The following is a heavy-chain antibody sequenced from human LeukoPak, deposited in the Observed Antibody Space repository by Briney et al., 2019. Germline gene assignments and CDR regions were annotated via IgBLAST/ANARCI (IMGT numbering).Heavy chain of an antibody. CDR1: GYLFTSYW. CDR2: IYLGDSDT. CDR3: ARHLTTGWPNYYFHTMEV. J-gene: IGHJ6*02. Sequence: GESLKTTCKGSGYLFTSYWIGWVRQIPGKGLEWMGIIYLGDSDTRYSPSFEGQVTISADTSTTTAYLQWSSLKASDTAIYYCARHLTTGWPNYYFHTMEVWGQGTTVTVSS. V-gene: IGHV5-51*01. D-gene: IGHD3-9*01.